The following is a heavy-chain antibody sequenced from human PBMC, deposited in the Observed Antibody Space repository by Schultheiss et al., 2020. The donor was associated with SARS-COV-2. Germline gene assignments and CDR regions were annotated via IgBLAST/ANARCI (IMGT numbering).Heavy chain of an antibody. J-gene: IGHJ4*02. V-gene: IGHV3-48*03. D-gene: IGHD3-3*01. CDR1: GFTFSSYG. Sequence: GESLKISCAASGFTFSSYGMHWVRQAPGNGLEWVSYISSSGSTIYYADSVKGRFTISRDNAKNSLYLQMNSLRAEDTAVYYCARAATIFGVVAYFDYWGQGTLVTVSS. CDR3: ARAATIFGVVAYFDY. CDR2: ISSSGSTI.